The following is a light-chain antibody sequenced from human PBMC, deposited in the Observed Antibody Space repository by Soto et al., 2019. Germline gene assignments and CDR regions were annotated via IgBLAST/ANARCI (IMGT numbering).Light chain of an antibody. V-gene: IGKV3-15*01. CDR2: GAS. CDR1: QSVSSN. CDR3: QQYNNWPRT. J-gene: IGKJ1*01. Sequence: EIVMTQSPATPSVSPGERATLSCRASQSVSSNLAWYQQKPGQAPRLLMYGASTRATGIPARFSGSGSGTEFTLTISSLQSEDFAVYYCQQYNNWPRTFGQGTKVEIK.